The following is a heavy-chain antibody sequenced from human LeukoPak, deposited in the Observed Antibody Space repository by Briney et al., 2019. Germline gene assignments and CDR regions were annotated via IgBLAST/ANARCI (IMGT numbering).Heavy chain of an antibody. CDR1: GFTFSSYA. D-gene: IGHD3-16*01. J-gene: IGHJ6*02. Sequence: GGSLRLSCAASGFTFSSYAMSWVRQPPGKGLEWVSAISGSGGSTYYADSVKGRFTISRDNSKNTLYLQMNSLRAEDTAVYYCAKDQGGPYYYYYYGMDVWGQGTTVTVSS. CDR2: ISGSGGST. CDR3: AKDQGGPYYYYYYGMDV. V-gene: IGHV3-23*01.